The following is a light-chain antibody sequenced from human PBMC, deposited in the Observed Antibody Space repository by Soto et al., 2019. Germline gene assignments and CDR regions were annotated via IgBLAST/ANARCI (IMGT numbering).Light chain of an antibody. CDR3: QQYETFSGT. V-gene: IGKV1-5*01. Sequence: DIQMTQSPSSLSASVGDRVTITCRASQSVSGWLAWYQQKPGEAPKLLIYDASALPRGVPSRFSGSGSGTKFTLTIASLQPDDFATYYCQQYETFSGTFVPGTKVDIK. CDR2: DAS. CDR1: QSVSGW. J-gene: IGKJ1*01.